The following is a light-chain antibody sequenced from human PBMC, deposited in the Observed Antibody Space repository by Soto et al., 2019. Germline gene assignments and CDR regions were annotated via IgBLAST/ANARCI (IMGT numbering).Light chain of an antibody. CDR3: QQYRSSRPVT. V-gene: IGKV3-20*01. J-gene: IGKJ5*01. Sequence: EIALTQSPGTLSLSPGERATLSCRASQSVSSSYLAWYQQKPGQAPRLLIYGASSRATGIPDRFSGSGSGTDSTLTISRREPEDLAVYYCQQYRSSRPVTFGQGTRLEIK. CDR2: GAS. CDR1: QSVSSSY.